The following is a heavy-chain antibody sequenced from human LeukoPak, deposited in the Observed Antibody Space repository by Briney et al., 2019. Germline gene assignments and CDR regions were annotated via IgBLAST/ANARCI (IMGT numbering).Heavy chain of an antibody. CDR3: ARWRRDYYGSSGYPPSAFDI. J-gene: IGHJ3*02. CDR2: IYTRGGT. D-gene: IGHD3-22*01. V-gene: IGHV4-4*07. CDR1: GGSIRSYY. Sequence: SETLSLTCTVSGGSIRSYYWSCIRQPAGKGLEWIGRIYTRGGTNYNPSRKSRVTMSVDTSKNQFSLKLSSVTAAHTAVYYCARWRRDYYGSSGYPPSAFDIWGQGTMVTVSS.